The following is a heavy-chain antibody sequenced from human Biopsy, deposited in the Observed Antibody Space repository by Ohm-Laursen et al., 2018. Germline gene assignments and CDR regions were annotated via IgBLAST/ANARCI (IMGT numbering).Heavy chain of an antibody. CDR1: GVSINGGRYY. V-gene: IGHV4-31*03. CDR3: ARLGSGDYFPTFFDF. D-gene: IGHD5-12*01. J-gene: IGHJ4*02. CDR2: IFYSANT. Sequence: TLSLTCIVSGVSINGGRYYWNWIRHHPGKGLEWIGNIFYSANTYYNPSLKSRVIISVDTSKNQFSLKLSSVTAADTSVYYCARLGSGDYFPTFFDFWGQGALVTVSS.